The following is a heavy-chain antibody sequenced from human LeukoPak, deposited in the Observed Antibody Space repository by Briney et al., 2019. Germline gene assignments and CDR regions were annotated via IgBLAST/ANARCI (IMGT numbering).Heavy chain of an antibody. D-gene: IGHD6-19*01. CDR3: AKDIARKQWLVSDYYYMDV. J-gene: IGHJ6*03. V-gene: IGHV3-15*01. Sequence: GGSLRLSCAASGFTFSNAWMSWVRQAPGKGLEWVGRIKSKTDGGSIDYAAPVKGRFTILRDDSKNTLYLQMNSLRDDDTAVYYCAKDIARKQWLVSDYYYMDVWGKGTTVIVSS. CDR1: GFTFSNAW. CDR2: IKSKTDGGSI.